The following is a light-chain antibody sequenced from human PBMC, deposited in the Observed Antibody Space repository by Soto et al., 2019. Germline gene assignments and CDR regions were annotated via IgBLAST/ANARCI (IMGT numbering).Light chain of an antibody. V-gene: IGKV3-15*01. J-gene: IGKJ5*01. CDR2: RTS. CDR3: QQYNNWPTIT. CDR1: QSISSN. Sequence: EIVMTQSPATLSVSPGERSTLSCRASQSISSNLAWYQQKPGQAPRLLLFRTSSRANGLPARFSGGGSWTELTLTISSLQSEDFAVYYCQQYNNWPTITFGQGTRLEIK.